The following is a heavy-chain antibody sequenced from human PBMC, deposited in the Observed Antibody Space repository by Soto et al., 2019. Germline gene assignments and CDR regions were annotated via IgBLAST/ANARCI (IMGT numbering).Heavy chain of an antibody. Sequence: PSETLSLTCTVSGGSLGSTSYYWGWIRQPPGKGLEWIGSIYYSGNTYYNPSLQSRVAMSIDTSNNHFSLKLSSATAADTAVYYCAAFYFQSVYFPRDSFYSRSQGALVTVS. J-gene: IGHJ4*02. D-gene: IGHD3-9*01. CDR3: AAFYFQSVYFPRDSFYS. V-gene: IGHV4-39*02. CDR1: GGSLGSTSYY. CDR2: IYYSGNT.